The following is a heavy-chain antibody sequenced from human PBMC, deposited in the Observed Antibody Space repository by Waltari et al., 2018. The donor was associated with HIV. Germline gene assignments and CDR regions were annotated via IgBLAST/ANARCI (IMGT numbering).Heavy chain of an antibody. CDR1: GYTFTSSG. CDR3: ARETKMDLVGATPGAFDI. J-gene: IGHJ3*02. V-gene: IGHV1-18*01. D-gene: IGHD1-26*01. Sequence: QVQLVQSGAEVKKPGASVKVSCTASGYTFTSSGIRWVRTAPGHGLEWMGWISAYNGNTNYAQKLQGRVTMTTDTSTSTAYMELRSLRSDDTAVYYCARETKMDLVGATPGAFDIWGQGTMVTVSS. CDR2: ISAYNGNT.